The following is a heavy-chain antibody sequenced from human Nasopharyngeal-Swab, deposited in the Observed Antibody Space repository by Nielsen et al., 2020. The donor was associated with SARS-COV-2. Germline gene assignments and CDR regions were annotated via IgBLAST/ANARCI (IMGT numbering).Heavy chain of an antibody. CDR2: IRSKAYGGTT. Sequence: WIRQPPGKRLEWVSFIRSKAYGGTTEYAASVKGRFTISRDDSKSIAYLQMNSLRTEDTAVYYCTREGQRTAFDIWGQGTMVTVSS. V-gene: IGHV3-49*02. CDR3: TREGQRTAFDI. J-gene: IGHJ3*02.